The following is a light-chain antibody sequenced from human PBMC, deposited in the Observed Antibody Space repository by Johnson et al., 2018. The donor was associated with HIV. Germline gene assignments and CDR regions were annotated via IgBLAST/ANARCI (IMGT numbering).Light chain of an antibody. CDR2: DNT. J-gene: IGLJ1*01. V-gene: IGLV1-51*01. CDR3: GTWSTRLSAGGV. Sequence: QSVLTQPPSVSAAPGQKVTISCSGSSSNIGDNYVSWYQQLPGTAPKLLIYDNTKRPSGIPDRFSGSKSGTSATLGITGLQTGDEGDYYSGTWSTRLSAGGVFGTGTKVTVL. CDR1: SSNIGDNY.